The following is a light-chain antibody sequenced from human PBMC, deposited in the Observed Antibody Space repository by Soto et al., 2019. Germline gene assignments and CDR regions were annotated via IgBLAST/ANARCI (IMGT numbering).Light chain of an antibody. V-gene: IGKV1-39*01. Sequence: DIQMTQSPSSLSASLGDRVTITCRASQSISRHLNWYQQKPGKAPRLLIYAASSLQSGVPSRFSGTGSGTEFTFSITSLQPEDFGTYYCQQCYMGWTFGQGTKVDIK. J-gene: IGKJ1*01. CDR1: QSISRH. CDR2: AAS. CDR3: QQCYMGWT.